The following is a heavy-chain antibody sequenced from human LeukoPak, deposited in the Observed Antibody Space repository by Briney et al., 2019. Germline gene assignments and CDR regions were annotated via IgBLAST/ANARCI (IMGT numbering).Heavy chain of an antibody. CDR2: INQDGSEK. J-gene: IGHJ4*02. CDR3: ARPELPGWSVLFDF. V-gene: IGHV3-7*01. Sequence: GGSLRLSCAASGFKFRKYWMSWVRQAPGKGLEWVANINQDGSEKYYADSVKGRFTISRDNAGNSLSLQMNSLRAEDTAVYYCARPELPGWSVLFDFWGQGTLVTVSS. D-gene: IGHD2-15*01. CDR1: GFKFRKYW.